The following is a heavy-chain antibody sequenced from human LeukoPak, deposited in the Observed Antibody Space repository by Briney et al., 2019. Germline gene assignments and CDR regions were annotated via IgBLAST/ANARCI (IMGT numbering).Heavy chain of an antibody. Sequence: PSETLSLTCTVSGDSIHSSVYYWGRVRQPPGKGLERIGNVYYTGSTFYNPSLESRVTISVDTSKNQFSLKLSSMTAADTAVYFCAIHSGPVIPDGLDIWVQGTMVTVSS. CDR1: GDSIHSSVYY. CDR3: AIHSGPVIPDGLDI. V-gene: IGHV4-39*01. CDR2: VYYTGST. J-gene: IGHJ3*02. D-gene: IGHD4-11*01.